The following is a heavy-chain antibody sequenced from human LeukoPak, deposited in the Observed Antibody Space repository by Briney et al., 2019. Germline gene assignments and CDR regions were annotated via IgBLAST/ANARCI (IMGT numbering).Heavy chain of an antibody. V-gene: IGHV4-31*03. CDR2: IYYSGST. J-gene: IGHJ5*02. CDR1: GGSISSGGYY. Sequence: PSETLSLTCTVSGGSISSGGYYWSWICQHPGKGLEWIGYIYYSGSTYYNPSLKSRVTISVDTSKNQFSLKLSSVTAADTAVYYCARVAYSSSWYWFDPWGQGTLVTVSS. CDR3: ARVAYSSSWYWFDP. D-gene: IGHD6-13*01.